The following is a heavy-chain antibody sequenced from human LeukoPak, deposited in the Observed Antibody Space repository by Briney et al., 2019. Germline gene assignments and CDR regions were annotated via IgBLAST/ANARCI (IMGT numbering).Heavy chain of an antibody. V-gene: IGHV3-11*03. CDR1: GFTFSDYY. Sequence: GGSLRLSCAASGFTFSDYYMSWIRQAPGKGLEWISFISSSSSYTNYADSVKGRFTISRDNAKNSLYLQMNSLRAEDTAVYYCANDPQQGYYGSGSYYQDYWGQGTLVTVSS. CDR3: ANDPQQGYYGSGSYYQDY. D-gene: IGHD3-10*01. CDR2: ISSSSSYT. J-gene: IGHJ4*02.